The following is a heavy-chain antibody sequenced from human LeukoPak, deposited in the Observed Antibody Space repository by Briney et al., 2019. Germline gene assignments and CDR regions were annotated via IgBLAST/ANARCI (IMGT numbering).Heavy chain of an antibody. CDR1: GFTFSSYA. CDR2: ISGSGGST. V-gene: IGHV3-23*01. J-gene: IGHJ4*02. D-gene: IGHD5-18*01. CDR3: ARGYSYGLRSGRWPPVKYYFDY. Sequence: GGSLRLSCAASGFTFSSYAMSWVRQAPGKGLEWVSAISGSGGSTYYADSVKGRFTISRDNSKNTLYLQMNSLRAEDTAVYYCARGYSYGLRSGRWPPVKYYFDYWGQGPLVTVSS.